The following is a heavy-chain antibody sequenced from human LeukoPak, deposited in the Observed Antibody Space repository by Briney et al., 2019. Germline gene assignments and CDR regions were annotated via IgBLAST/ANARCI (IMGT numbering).Heavy chain of an antibody. D-gene: IGHD5-12*01. CDR3: ARGPPLGYSGYDQQQLVSHFDY. CDR1: GGSFSGYY. J-gene: IGHJ4*02. CDR2: INHSGST. V-gene: IGHV4-34*01. Sequence: SETLSLTCAVYGGSFSGYYWSWIRQPPGKGLEWIGEINHSGSTNYNPSLKSRVTISVDTSKNQFSLKLSSVTAADTAVYYCARGPPLGYSGYDQQQLVSHFDYWGQGTLVTVSS.